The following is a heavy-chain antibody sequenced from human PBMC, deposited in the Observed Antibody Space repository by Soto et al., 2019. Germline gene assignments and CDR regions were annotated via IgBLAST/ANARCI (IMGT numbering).Heavy chain of an antibody. J-gene: IGHJ5*02. V-gene: IGHV4-39*01. Sequence: SETLCLACTVSGGSISSSSYYWGWIRQPPGKGLEWIGSIYYSGSTYYNPSLKSRVTISVDTSKNQFSLKLSSVTAADTAVYYCAREGYFDWLPTTNWFDPWGQGTLVTVSS. CDR3: AREGYFDWLPTTNWFDP. CDR2: IYYSGST. D-gene: IGHD3-9*01. CDR1: GGSISSSSYY.